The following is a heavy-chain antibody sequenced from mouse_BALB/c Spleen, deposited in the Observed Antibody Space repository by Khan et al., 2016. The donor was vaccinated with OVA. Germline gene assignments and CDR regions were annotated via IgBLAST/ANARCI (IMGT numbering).Heavy chain of an antibody. CDR1: GYTFTTYW. J-gene: IGHJ3*01. V-gene: IGHV1-7*01. D-gene: IGHD2-1*01. CDR3: ARRGVYGIFAY. CDR2: INPSTGYT. Sequence: QVPLKQSGAELAKPGASVKMSCKASGYTFTTYWMHWVKQRPGQGLDWIGYINPSTGYTEYNQKFKDKATLTADKSSSTAYMQLNSLTSEDSAVYYCARRGVYGIFAYWGQGTLVTVSA.